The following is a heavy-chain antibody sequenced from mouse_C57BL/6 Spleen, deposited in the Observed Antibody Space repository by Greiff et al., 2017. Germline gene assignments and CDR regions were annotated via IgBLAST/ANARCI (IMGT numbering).Heavy chain of an antibody. CDR1: GYTFTSYW. J-gene: IGHJ2*01. V-gene: IGHV1-74*01. D-gene: IGHD2-4*01. CDR2: IHPSDSDT. CDR3: AIWDYDEIFDY. Sequence: QVQLQQPGAELVKPGASVKVSCKASGYTFTSYWMHWVKQRPGQGLEWIGSIHPSDSDTNYNQKFKGKATLTVDKSSSTAYMQLSSLISEDSAVYYCAIWDYDEIFDYGGQGTTLTVSS.